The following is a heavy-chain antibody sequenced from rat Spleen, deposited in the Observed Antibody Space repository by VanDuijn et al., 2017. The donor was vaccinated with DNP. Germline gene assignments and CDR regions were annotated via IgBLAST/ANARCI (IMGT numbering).Heavy chain of an antibody. CDR1: GFIFSYYD. V-gene: IGHV5-25*01. CDR3: APYNNYGLGY. Sequence: EVQLVESGGGLVQPGRSLKLSCAASGFIFSYYDMAWVRQAPTKGLEWVASISTGGDNTYFRDSVKGRFTISRDNAKSTLYLQMDSLRSEDTATYYCAPYNNYGLGYWGQGVMVTVSS. J-gene: IGHJ2*01. CDR2: ISTGGDNT. D-gene: IGHD1-10*01.